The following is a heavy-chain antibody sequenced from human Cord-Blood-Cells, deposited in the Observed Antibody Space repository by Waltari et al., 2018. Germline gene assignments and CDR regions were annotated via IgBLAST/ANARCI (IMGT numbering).Heavy chain of an antibody. V-gene: IGHV1-18*01. CDR2: VSAYKGNT. D-gene: IGHD3-16*01. CDR3: ARVENWGRPFDI. CDR1: GYTFTSYG. Sequence: QVQLVQSGAEVKKPGASVKVSCKASGYTFTSYGISWVRQAPGQGLEWMGWVSAYKGNTNYAQKPPGRGTMTTDTSTSTAYRELRSLRSDDTAVYYCARVENWGRPFDIWGQGTMVTVSS. J-gene: IGHJ3*02.